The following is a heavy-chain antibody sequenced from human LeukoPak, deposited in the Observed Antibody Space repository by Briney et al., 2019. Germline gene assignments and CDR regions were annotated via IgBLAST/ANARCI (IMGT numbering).Heavy chain of an antibody. D-gene: IGHD3-22*01. V-gene: IGHV3-15*01. Sequence: GGSLRLSCAASGFTFSNAWMSWVRQAPGKGLEWVGRIKSKTDGGTTDYAAPVKGRFTISRDDSKNTLYLQMNSLKTEDTAVYYCTTDLTGIAQDITMIVVVITTGAFDIWGQGTMVTVSS. CDR2: IKSKTDGGTT. CDR1: GFTFSNAW. J-gene: IGHJ3*02. CDR3: TTDLTGIAQDITMIVVVITTGAFDI.